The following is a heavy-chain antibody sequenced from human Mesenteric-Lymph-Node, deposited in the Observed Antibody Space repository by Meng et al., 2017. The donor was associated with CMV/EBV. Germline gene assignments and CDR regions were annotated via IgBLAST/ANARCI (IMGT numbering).Heavy chain of an antibody. CDR2: INPNSGGT. Sequence: ASVKVSCKASGYTFTGYYMHWVRQAPGQGLEWMGWINPNSGGTNYAQKFQGRVTMTRDTSISTAYMELRSLRSDDTAVYYCARGERITIFGVMYGMDVWGQGTTVTVSS. V-gene: IGHV1-2*02. CDR3: ARGERITIFGVMYGMDV. D-gene: IGHD3-3*01. J-gene: IGHJ6*02. CDR1: GYTFTGYY.